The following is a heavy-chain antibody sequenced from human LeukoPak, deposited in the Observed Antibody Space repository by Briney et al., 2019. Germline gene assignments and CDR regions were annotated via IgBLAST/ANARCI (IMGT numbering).Heavy chain of an antibody. J-gene: IGHJ4*02. Sequence: SETLTLICTVSGYSMTSVYGSWLREPPGKGLEVIGYTYNSGDPNYNTSLQSRVTISLDTSNTQVSLKMSSGTAADTAVYYCARTARVFDYWGQGILVTVSS. V-gene: IGHV4-4*09. D-gene: IGHD5-18*01. CDR1: GYSMTSVY. CDR2: TYNSGDP. CDR3: ARTARVFDY.